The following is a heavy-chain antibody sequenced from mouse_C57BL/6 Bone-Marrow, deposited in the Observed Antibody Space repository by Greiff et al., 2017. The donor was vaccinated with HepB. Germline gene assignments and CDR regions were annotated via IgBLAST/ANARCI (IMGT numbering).Heavy chain of an antibody. CDR1: GFTFSSYA. D-gene: IGHD1-1*01. V-gene: IGHV5-4*01. Sequence: EVQLVESGGGLVKPGGSLKLSCAASGFTFSSYAMSWVRQTPEKRLEWVATISDGGSYTYYPDNVKGRFTISRDNAKNNLYLQMSHLKSEDTAMYYCASYYGSSGDYWGQGTTLTVSS. CDR3: ASYYGSSGDY. J-gene: IGHJ2*01. CDR2: ISDGGSYT.